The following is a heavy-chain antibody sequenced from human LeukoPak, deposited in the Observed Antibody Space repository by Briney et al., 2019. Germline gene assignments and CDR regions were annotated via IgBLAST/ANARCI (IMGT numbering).Heavy chain of an antibody. CDR2: IYYSGST. CDR3: ARGAGFPPDY. V-gene: IGHV4-59*01. D-gene: IGHD6-19*01. CDR1: GGSLSGYY. J-gene: IGHJ4*02. Sequence: PSETLSLTCTVSGGSLSGYYWSWIRQPPGKGREWIGYIYYSGSTNYNPSLTSRVTISVDTSKNQCSLKLSSVTAADTAVYYCARGAGFPPDYWGQGTLVTVSS.